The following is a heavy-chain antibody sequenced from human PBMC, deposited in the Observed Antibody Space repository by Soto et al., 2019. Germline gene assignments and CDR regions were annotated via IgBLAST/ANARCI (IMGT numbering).Heavy chain of an antibody. D-gene: IGHD3-10*01. CDR2: INPNSGGT. V-gene: IGHV1-2*02. Sequence: QVQLVQSGAEVKKPGASVKVSCKASGYTFTGYYMHWVRQAPGQGLEWMGWINPNSGGTNYAQKFQGRVTMTRDTSISTASMELSRLRSDDTAVYYCARGSGLLWFGESKGFDYWGQGPLVTVSS. CDR1: GYTFTGYY. CDR3: ARGSGLLWFGESKGFDY. J-gene: IGHJ4*02.